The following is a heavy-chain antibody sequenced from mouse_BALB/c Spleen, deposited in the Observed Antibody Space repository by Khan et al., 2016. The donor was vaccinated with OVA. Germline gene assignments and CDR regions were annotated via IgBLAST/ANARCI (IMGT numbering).Heavy chain of an antibody. CDR1: GYTFTDYV. CDR3: SRGDPGSFDY. D-gene: IGHD2-13*01. CDR2: IYPGSDST. J-gene: IGHJ2*01. V-gene: IGHV1-77*01. Sequence: QVQLQQPGPELVKPGASVKMSCKASGYTFTDYVMNWVKQRNGQGLEWIGQIYPGSDSTYYNEKFKGKATLTADRSSSTAYMQLSSPTSEDSAVYYCSRGDPGSFDYWGQGTTLTVSS.